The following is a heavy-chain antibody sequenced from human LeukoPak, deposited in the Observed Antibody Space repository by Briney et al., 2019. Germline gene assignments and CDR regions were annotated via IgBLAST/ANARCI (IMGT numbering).Heavy chain of an antibody. V-gene: IGHV4-59*01. Sequence: SETLSLTCTVSGGSISSYYWSWIRQPPGKGLEWIGYIYYSGSTNYNPSLKSRATISVDTSKNQFSLKLSSVTAADTAVYYCARGVTIAAAVEFDYWGQGALVTVSS. J-gene: IGHJ4*02. D-gene: IGHD6-13*01. CDR2: IYYSGST. CDR3: ARGVTIAAAVEFDY. CDR1: GGSISSYY.